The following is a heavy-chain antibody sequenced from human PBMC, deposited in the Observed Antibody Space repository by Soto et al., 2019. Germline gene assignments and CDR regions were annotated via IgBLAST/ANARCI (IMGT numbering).Heavy chain of an antibody. CDR2: ISSSSSYI. Sequence: EVQLVESGGGLVKPGGSLRLSCAASGFTFSSYSMNWVRQAPGKGLEWVSSISSSSSYIYYADSVKGQFTISRDNAKNSLYLQMNSLRAEDTAVYYCARDEHNCSGGSCYFGYYYYYMAVWGKGTTVTVSS. CDR3: ARDEHNCSGGSCYFGYYYYYMAV. CDR1: GFTFSSYS. V-gene: IGHV3-21*01. D-gene: IGHD2-15*01. J-gene: IGHJ6*03.